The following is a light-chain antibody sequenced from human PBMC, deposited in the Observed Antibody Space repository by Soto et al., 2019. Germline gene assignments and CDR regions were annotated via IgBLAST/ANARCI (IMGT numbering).Light chain of an antibody. CDR2: AAS. J-gene: IGKJ2*01. Sequence: EIALTQSPGTLSLSPGERATLSCRASQSVSSNFLAWYQQKPGQAPRLLIYAASSRATGIPDRFSGSGSGTDFTLTISRLDPEDFAVYYCQQYGSSPLYTFGQGTKVDIK. CDR1: QSVSSNF. V-gene: IGKV3-20*01. CDR3: QQYGSSPLYT.